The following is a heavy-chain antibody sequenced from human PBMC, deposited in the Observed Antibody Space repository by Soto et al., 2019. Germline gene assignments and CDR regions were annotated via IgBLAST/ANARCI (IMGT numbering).Heavy chain of an antibody. CDR1: GDSVSSNSAA. CDR2: TYYRSKWYN. D-gene: IGHD4-17*01. V-gene: IGHV6-1*01. J-gene: IGHJ6*02. CDR3: ARGLEDYPENYYYYGMDV. Sequence: SQTLSLTCAISGDSVSSNSAAWNWIRPSPSRGLEWLGRTYYRSKWYNDYAVSVKSRITINPDTSKNQFSLQLNSVTPEDTAVYYCARGLEDYPENYYYYGMDVWGQGTTVTV.